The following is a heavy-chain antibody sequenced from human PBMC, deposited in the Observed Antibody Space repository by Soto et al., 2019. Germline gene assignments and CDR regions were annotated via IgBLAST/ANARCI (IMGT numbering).Heavy chain of an antibody. CDR1: GDTFTDYY. D-gene: IGHD2-21*02. Sequence: QVQLVQSGAEVKKPGASVKVSCKASGDTFTDYYINWVRQAPGQGLEWMGTVNPSGGHTTYAQHFLGRMTMTRDTPTSTLYMELTSLTSEDTAVYYCARGGHVVVVTAALDYWGQGTLVTVSS. V-gene: IGHV1-46*01. CDR3: ARGGHVVVVTAALDY. CDR2: VNPSGGHT. J-gene: IGHJ4*02.